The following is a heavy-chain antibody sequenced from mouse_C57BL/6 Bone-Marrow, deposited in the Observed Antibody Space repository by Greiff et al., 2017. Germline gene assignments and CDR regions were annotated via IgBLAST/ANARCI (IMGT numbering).Heavy chain of an antibody. D-gene: IGHD1-1*01. CDR3: AREVTTVVVD. V-gene: IGHV1-4*01. CDR1: GYTFTSYT. Sequence: QVQLQQSGAELARPGTSVKMSCKASGYTFTSYTMHWVKQRPGQGLEWIGYINPSSGYTKYNQKFKDKATLTADKSSSTAYMQLSSLTSEDSAVYYCAREVTTVVVDWGQGTLVTVSA. J-gene: IGHJ3*01. CDR2: INPSSGYT.